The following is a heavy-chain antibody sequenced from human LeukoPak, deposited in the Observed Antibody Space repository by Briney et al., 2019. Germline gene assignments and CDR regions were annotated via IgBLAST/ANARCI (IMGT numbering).Heavy chain of an antibody. J-gene: IGHJ4*02. Sequence: SETLSLTCTVSGGSISSYYWSWIRQPPGKGLEWIGYIYYSGSTNYNPSLESRVTISVDTSKNQFSLKLSSVTAADTAVYYCARDQGSIFDYWGQGTLVTVSS. V-gene: IGHV4-59*01. D-gene: IGHD2-15*01. CDR2: IYYSGST. CDR3: ARDQGSIFDY. CDR1: GGSISSYY.